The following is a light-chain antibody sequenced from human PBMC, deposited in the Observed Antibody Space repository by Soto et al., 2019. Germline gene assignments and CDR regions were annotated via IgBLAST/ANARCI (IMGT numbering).Light chain of an antibody. J-gene: IGKJ4*01. CDR1: QSIAPY. CDR3: QKYNSAPLT. V-gene: IGKV1-27*01. Sequence: DVQMTQSPSSLSAFVGDRVTITCRASQSIAPYLAWFQQKPGKVPKLLIYATSTLQSGVPSRFSGSVSGTDFTLTISSLQPEDIGTYYCQKYNSAPLTFGGGTKVESK. CDR2: ATS.